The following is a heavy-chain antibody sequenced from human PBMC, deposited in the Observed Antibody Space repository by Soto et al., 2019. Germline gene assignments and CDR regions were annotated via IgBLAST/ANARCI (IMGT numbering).Heavy chain of an antibody. Sequence: SGGSELSCAASGFTFSSYAMSWVRQAPGKGLEWVSAISGSGGSTYYADSVKGRFTISRDNSKNTLYLQMNSLRAEDTAVYYCAKDQTLYDSSGLLDYWGQGTLVTVSS. CDR3: AKDQTLYDSSGLLDY. J-gene: IGHJ4*02. V-gene: IGHV3-23*01. D-gene: IGHD3-22*01. CDR2: ISGSGGST. CDR1: GFTFSSYA.